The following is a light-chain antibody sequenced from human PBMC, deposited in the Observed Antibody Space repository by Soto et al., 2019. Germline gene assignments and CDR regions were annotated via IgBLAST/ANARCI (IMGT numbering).Light chain of an antibody. V-gene: IGKV1-5*01. CDR3: QQYKRYPWT. CDR1: ESLIGW. Sequence: DIQLTQSPSTLSASVGDTVTISCRASESLIGWLAWYQQRPGSAPKLLIYDASSLEGGVPSRFTGDGSGTEVSLTIASLQPEDFGTYYCQQYKRYPWTFGQGTKV. CDR2: DAS. J-gene: IGKJ1*01.